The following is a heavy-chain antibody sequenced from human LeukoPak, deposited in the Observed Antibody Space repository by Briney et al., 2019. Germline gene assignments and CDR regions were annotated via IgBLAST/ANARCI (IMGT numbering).Heavy chain of an antibody. V-gene: IGHV4-39*01. CDR2: IYYSGST. D-gene: IGHD6-13*01. Sequence: SETLSLTCTVSGGSISSSSHYWAWIRQPPGKGLEWIGNIYYSGSTYYNPSLKSRVTISVDTSKNQFSLKLSSVTAADTAVYYCARLPKIAAAGLYYFDYWGQGTLVTVSS. CDR3: ARLPKIAAAGLYYFDY. CDR1: GGSISSSSHY. J-gene: IGHJ4*02.